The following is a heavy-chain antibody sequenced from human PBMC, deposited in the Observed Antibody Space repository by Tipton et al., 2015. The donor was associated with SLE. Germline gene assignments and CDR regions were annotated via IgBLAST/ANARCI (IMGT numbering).Heavy chain of an antibody. V-gene: IGHV4-59*01. CDR3: ARDSTSGWHDY. CDR1: GGSISSYY. D-gene: IGHD6-25*01. Sequence: TLSVTCTVSGGSISSYYWSWIRQPPGKGLEWIGYMYYSGSTNYNPSLKSRVTISVDTSKSQFSLKLSSMTAADTAVYYCARDSTSGWHDYWGQGTLVTVSS. J-gene: IGHJ4*02. CDR2: MYYSGST.